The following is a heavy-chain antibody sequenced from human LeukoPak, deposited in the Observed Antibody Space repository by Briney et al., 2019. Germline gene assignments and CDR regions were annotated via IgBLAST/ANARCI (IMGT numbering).Heavy chain of an antibody. D-gene: IGHD5-24*01. J-gene: IGHJ3*02. Sequence: SGGSLRLSCAASGFTFSSYWMSWVRQAPGKGLEWVANIKQDGSEKYYVDSVKGRFTIFRDNAKNSLYLQMNSLRAEDTAVYYCARARRGRWLQIPDAFDIWGQGTMVTVSS. CDR1: GFTFSSYW. V-gene: IGHV3-7*01. CDR2: IKQDGSEK. CDR3: ARARRGRWLQIPDAFDI.